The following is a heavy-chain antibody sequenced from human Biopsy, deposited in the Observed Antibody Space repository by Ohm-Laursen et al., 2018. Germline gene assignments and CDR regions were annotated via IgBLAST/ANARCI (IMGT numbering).Heavy chain of an antibody. CDR1: GYTFSMYA. D-gene: IGHD3-10*01. V-gene: IGHV1-18*01. Sequence: SVKVSCKASGYTFSMYAIIWVRQAPGQGLEWMGWITTYNGNTNYAQKVQGRVTMTTDTSTSTAYMELRSLRSDDTAVYYCARDRGYYYYYGMDVWGQGTTVTVSS. CDR2: ITTYNGNT. J-gene: IGHJ6*02. CDR3: ARDRGYYYYYGMDV.